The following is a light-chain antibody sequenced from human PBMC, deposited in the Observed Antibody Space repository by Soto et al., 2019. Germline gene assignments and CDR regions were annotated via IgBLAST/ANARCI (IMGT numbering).Light chain of an antibody. V-gene: IGLV1-44*01. CDR1: SSNIGSNT. CDR3: AAWDDSLNGVV. J-gene: IGLJ2*01. CDR2: SNN. Sequence: QSVLTQPPSASGTPGQRVTISCSGSSSNIGSNTVNWYQQLPGTAPKLLIYSNNQRPSVVPDRFSGSKSGTSASLAISGLQSEDEADYYCAAWDDSLNGVVFGEGPSSPS.